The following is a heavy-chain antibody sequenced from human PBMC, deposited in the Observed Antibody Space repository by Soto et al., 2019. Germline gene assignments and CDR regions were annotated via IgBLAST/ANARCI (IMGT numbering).Heavy chain of an antibody. V-gene: IGHV3-53*01. D-gene: IGHD4-17*01. CDR1: GFTVSSNY. J-gene: IGHJ3*02. CDR3: ARMTTVTEGGAFDI. Sequence: EVQLVESGGGLIQPGGSLRLSCAASGFTVSSNYMSWVRQAPGKGLEWDSVIYSGGSTYYADSVKGRFTISRDNSKNTLYLQMNSLRAEDTAVYYCARMTTVTEGGAFDIWGQGTMVTVSS. CDR2: IYSGGST.